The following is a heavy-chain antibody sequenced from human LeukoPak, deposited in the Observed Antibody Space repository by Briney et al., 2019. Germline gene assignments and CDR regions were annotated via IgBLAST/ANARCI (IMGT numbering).Heavy chain of an antibody. Sequence: GGSLRLSCAASGFTFSSYAMSWVRQAPGKGLEWVSAISGSGGSTYYADSVKGRITISRDNSKNTLYLQMNSLRAEDTAVYYCWARGPYSNYFDYWGQGTLVTVSS. CDR2: ISGSGGST. CDR1: GFTFSSYA. D-gene: IGHD4-11*01. J-gene: IGHJ4*02. CDR3: WARGPYSNYFDY. V-gene: IGHV3-23*01.